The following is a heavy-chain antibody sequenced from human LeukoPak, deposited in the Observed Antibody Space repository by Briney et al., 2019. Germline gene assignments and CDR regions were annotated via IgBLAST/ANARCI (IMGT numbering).Heavy chain of an antibody. D-gene: IGHD5-18*01. J-gene: IGHJ4*02. CDR1: GFTFSSYW. CDR3: ARVPGGYSYGYPFDY. CDR2: INSDGSST. Sequence: GGSLRLSCAASGFTFSSYWMQWVRQAPGKGLVWVSRINSDGSSTSYADSVKGRFTISRDNAKNTLYLQMNSLRAEDTAVYYCARVPGGYSYGYPFDYWGQGTLVTVSS. V-gene: IGHV3-74*01.